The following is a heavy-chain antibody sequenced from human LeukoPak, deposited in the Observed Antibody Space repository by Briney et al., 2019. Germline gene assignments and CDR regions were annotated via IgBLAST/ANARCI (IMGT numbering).Heavy chain of an antibody. CDR1: GYTFSSHA. CDR3: ARGTEYYYDSSGYYYAFDY. Sequence: ASVTVSCKAFGYTFSSHAMNWVRQAPGQGLEWMGGIIPIFGTANYAQKFQGRVTITADESTSTAYMELSSLRSEDTAVYYCARGTEYYYDSSGYYYAFDYWGQGTLVTVSS. D-gene: IGHD3-22*01. J-gene: IGHJ4*02. V-gene: IGHV1-69*13. CDR2: IIPIFGTA.